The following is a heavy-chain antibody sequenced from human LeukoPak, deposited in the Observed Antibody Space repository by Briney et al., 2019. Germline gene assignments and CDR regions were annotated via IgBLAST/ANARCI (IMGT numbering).Heavy chain of an antibody. D-gene: IGHD6-19*01. J-gene: IGHJ4*02. CDR3: AKEHGWYLGIFDS. CDR2: ISYDGGNI. CDR1: GFIFSSYG. Sequence: PGGSLRLSCAASGFIFSSYGMHWVRQAPGKGLEWVAVISYDGGNISYTDSVKGRFTISRDNSKETLYLQMNNLRGEDTAVYYCAKEHGWYLGIFDSWGQGTLVTVSS. V-gene: IGHV3-30*18.